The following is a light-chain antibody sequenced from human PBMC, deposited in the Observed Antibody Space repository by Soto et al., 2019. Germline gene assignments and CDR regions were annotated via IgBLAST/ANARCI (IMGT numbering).Light chain of an antibody. V-gene: IGKV3-15*01. CDR3: QQYNKWPPLT. CDR2: DAS. J-gene: IGKJ4*01. CDR1: QSVSSN. Sequence: EIAMTQSPVTLSVSPGERATLSCSASQSVSSNLAWYQQKPGQAPRLLIYDASARATGIPARFSGSGSGTEFTLTISSLQSEDVAVYYCQQYNKWPPLTFGGGNKVEIK.